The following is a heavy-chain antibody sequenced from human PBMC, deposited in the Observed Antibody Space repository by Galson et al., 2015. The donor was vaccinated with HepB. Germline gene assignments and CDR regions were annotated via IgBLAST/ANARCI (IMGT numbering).Heavy chain of an antibody. D-gene: IGHD1-26*01. V-gene: IGHV1-69*13. CDR2: IIPIFGTA. CDR3: ARVLGGGSYTYFDY. Sequence: SVKVSCKASGYIFISYGISWVRQAPGQGLEWMGGIIPIFGTANYAQKFQGRVTITADESTSTAYMELSSLRSEDTAVYYCARVLGGGSYTYFDYWGQGTLVTVSS. CDR1: GYIFISYG. J-gene: IGHJ4*02.